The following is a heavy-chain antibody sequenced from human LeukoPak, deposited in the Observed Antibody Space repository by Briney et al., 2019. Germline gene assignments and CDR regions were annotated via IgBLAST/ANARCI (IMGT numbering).Heavy chain of an antibody. CDR1: GFTFSSYG. CDR2: IRYDGSNK. D-gene: IGHD1-1*01. Sequence: GGSLRLSCAASGFTFSSYGMHWARQAPGKGLEWVAFIRYDGSNKYYADSVKGRSTISRDNSKNTLYLQMNSLRAEDTAVYYCAKDSQLELRNYYYYYYMDVWGKGTTVTVSS. CDR3: AKDSQLELRNYYYYYYMDV. V-gene: IGHV3-30*02. J-gene: IGHJ6*03.